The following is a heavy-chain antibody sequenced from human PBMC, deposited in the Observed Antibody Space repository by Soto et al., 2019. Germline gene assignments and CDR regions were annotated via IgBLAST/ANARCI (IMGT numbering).Heavy chain of an antibody. CDR1: GYTFATYD. J-gene: IGHJ5*01. CDR3: ARSDGYNFNWLDS. Sequence: QVQLVQSGAEVKTAGASEKVSCKATGYTFATYDINWVRQAPGQGLEWMGWMNPNSGNTGSAQKFQGRLTMTRDTALSVAHMELSSLRNEDTAVYYCARSDGYNFNWLDSWGQGTLVTVSA. V-gene: IGHV1-8*01. D-gene: IGHD2-21*01. CDR2: MNPNSGNT.